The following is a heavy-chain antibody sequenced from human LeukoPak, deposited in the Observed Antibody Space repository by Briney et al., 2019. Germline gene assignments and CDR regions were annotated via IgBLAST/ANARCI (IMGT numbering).Heavy chain of an antibody. D-gene: IGHD3-22*01. V-gene: IGHV3-21*01. CDR1: GFTFSSYA. Sequence: PGGSLRLSCAGSGFTFSSYAMSWVRQAPGKGLEWVSSISSSSSYIYYADSVKGRFTISRDNAKNSLYLQMNSLRAEDTAVYYCARPYYYDSSVVYYFDYWGQGTPVTVSS. J-gene: IGHJ4*02. CDR3: ARPYYYDSSVVYYFDY. CDR2: ISSSSSYI.